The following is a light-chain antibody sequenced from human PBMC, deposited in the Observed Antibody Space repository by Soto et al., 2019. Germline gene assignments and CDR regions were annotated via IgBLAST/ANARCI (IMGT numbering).Light chain of an antibody. CDR1: QSVSSN. J-gene: IGKJ3*01. Sequence: EIVMTQSPATLSVSPGERATLSCRASQSVSSNLAWYQQKPGQAPRLLIYDASNRATGIPARFSGSGSGTEFTLTISSLQSEDFALYYCQQYYNWPLTFGPGTKVDIK. CDR3: QQYYNWPLT. CDR2: DAS. V-gene: IGKV3D-15*01.